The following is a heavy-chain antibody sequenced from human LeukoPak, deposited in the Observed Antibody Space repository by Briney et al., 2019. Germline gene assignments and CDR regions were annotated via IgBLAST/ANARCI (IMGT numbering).Heavy chain of an antibody. Sequence: PGRSLRLSCAASGFTFDDYAMHWVRHAPGKGLEWVSGISWNSGSIGYADSVKGRFTISRDNAKNSLYLQMNSLRAEDTALYYCAKGVFGSYQDQYYYYYGMDVWGQGTTVTVSS. CDR2: ISWNSGSI. CDR1: GFTFDDYA. V-gene: IGHV3-9*01. D-gene: IGHD3-10*01. J-gene: IGHJ6*02. CDR3: AKGVFGSYQDQYYYYYGMDV.